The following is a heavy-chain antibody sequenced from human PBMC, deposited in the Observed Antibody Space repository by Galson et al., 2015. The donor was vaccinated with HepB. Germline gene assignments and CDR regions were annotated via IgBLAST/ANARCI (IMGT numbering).Heavy chain of an antibody. J-gene: IGHJ4*02. Sequence: SLRLSCAASGFTFSSYGMHWVRQAPGKGLEWVAVIWYDGSNKYYADSVKGRFTISRDSSKNTLYLQMNSLRAEDTAVYYCGRERPSRVLGYWGQGTLVTVSS. CDR3: GRERPSRVLGY. V-gene: IGHV3-33*01. CDR1: GFTFSSYG. CDR2: IWYDGSNK. D-gene: IGHD3-16*01.